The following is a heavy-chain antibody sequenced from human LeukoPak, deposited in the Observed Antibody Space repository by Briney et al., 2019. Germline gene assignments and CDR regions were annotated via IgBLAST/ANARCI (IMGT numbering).Heavy chain of an antibody. D-gene: IGHD5-18*01. CDR2: IKTDENKT. CDR1: GFSFSNYW. CDR3: ARAGPRQQSPYYYSYYGMDV. V-gene: IGHV3-74*01. Sequence: GGSLRLSCAASGFSFSNYWMHWVRQAPGKGLVWVSLIKTDENKTNYAASVKGRFTISRDNAKNTLFLQMNSLRAEDTAVYYCARAGPRQQSPYYYSYYGMDVWGQGATVTVSS. J-gene: IGHJ6*02.